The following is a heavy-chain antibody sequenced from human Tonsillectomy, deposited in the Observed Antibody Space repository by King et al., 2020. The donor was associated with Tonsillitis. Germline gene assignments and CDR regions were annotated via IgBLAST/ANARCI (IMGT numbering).Heavy chain of an antibody. D-gene: IGHD6-19*01. CDR2: ISGRGGNT. CDR3: AKDREDSSGWYKGL. CDR1: GFTFSSHA. J-gene: IGHJ2*01. V-gene: IGHV3-23*04. Sequence: VQLVESGGGLVQPGGSLRLSCAASGFTFSSHAMSWVRQAPGKGLEWVSGISGRGGNTYYADSVKGRFTISRDNSKNTFNLQMNSLRAEDTAVYYCAKDREDSSGWYKGLWGRGTLVIVSS.